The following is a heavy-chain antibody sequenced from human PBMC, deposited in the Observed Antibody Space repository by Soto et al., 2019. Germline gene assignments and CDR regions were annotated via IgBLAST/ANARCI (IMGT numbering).Heavy chain of an antibody. CDR1: GFTVSSNY. J-gene: IGHJ6*02. D-gene: IGHD6-13*01. Sequence: PGGSLILSCAASGFTVSSNYMSWVRQAPGKGLEWVSVIYSGGSTYYADSVKGRFTISRDNSKNTLYLQMNSLRAEDTAVYYCARVAAAALYYYGMDVWGQGTTVTVSS. CDR2: IYSGGST. V-gene: IGHV3-53*01. CDR3: ARVAAAALYYYGMDV.